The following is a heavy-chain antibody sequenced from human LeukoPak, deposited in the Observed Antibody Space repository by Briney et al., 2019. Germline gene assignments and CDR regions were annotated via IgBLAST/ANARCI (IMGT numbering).Heavy chain of an antibody. J-gene: IGHJ4*02. D-gene: IGHD5-24*01. CDR3: ASYRRDGYNSGFDY. CDR1: AGSISSYY. CDR2: IYYSGST. V-gene: IGHV4-59*07. Sequence: PSDTLSLTCTVSAGSISSYYWSWIRQPPGKGLEWIGYIYYSGSTNYNPSLKSRVTISVDTSKNQFSLKLSSVTAADTAVYYCASYRRDGYNSGFDYWGQGTLVTVSS.